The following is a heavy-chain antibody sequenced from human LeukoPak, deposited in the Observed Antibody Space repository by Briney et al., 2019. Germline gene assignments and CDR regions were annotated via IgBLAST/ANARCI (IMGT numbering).Heavy chain of an antibody. Sequence: ASVKVSCKASRYTFTGYYMNWVRQAPGLGLEWMGWINPNSGGTNYAQKFQGRVTMTRDTSISTAYMELSRLRSDDTAVYYCARDRGGSYRLDYWGQGTLVTVSS. J-gene: IGHJ4*02. CDR2: INPNSGGT. D-gene: IGHD1-26*01. V-gene: IGHV1-2*02. CDR1: RYTFTGYY. CDR3: ARDRGGSYRLDY.